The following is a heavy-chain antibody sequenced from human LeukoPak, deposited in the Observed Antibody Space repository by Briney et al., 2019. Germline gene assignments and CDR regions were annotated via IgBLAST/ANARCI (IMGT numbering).Heavy chain of an antibody. D-gene: IGHD4-17*01. CDR2: IYYSGST. Sequence: SETLSLTCTVSGGSISSGGYYWSWIRQHPGKGLEWIGYIYYSGSTYYNPSLKSRVTISVDTSKNQFSLKLSSVTAADTAVYYCARDSYGEFGLAGISAGLDYWGQGTLVTVSS. CDR1: GGSISSGGYY. J-gene: IGHJ4*02. CDR3: ARDSYGEFGLAGISAGLDY. V-gene: IGHV4-31*03.